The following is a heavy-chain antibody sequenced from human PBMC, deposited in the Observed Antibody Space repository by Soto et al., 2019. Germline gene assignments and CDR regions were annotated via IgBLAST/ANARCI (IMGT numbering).Heavy chain of an antibody. CDR2: IFYTGTT. Sequence: SETLSLTCSVSGGSVSYNSYYWGWIRQPPGKGLEWVGGIFYTGTTYYNPSLKDRLSISVDTSKNSFSLNLTSVTAADTAVYLCARLVVVAPVATVWGQGALVTLSS. CDR1: GGSVSYNSYY. CDR3: ARLVVVAPVATV. D-gene: IGHD2-2*01. V-gene: IGHV4-39*01. J-gene: IGHJ4*02.